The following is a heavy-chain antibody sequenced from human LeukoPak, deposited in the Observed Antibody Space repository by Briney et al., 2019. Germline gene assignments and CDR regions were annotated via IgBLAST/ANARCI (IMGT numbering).Heavy chain of an antibody. D-gene: IGHD3-22*01. Sequence: GGSLRLSCAASGFTFSSYEMNWVRQAPGKGLEWVSYISSSGSTIYYADSVKGRFTISRDNAKNSLYLQMNSLRAEDTAVYYCASHYDSSGYSEDDAFDIWGQGTMVTVSS. J-gene: IGHJ3*02. CDR2: ISSSGSTI. CDR1: GFTFSSYE. CDR3: ASHYDSSGYSEDDAFDI. V-gene: IGHV3-48*03.